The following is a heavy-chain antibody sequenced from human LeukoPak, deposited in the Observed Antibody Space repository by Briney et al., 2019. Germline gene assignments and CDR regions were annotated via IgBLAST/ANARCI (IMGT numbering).Heavy chain of an antibody. V-gene: IGHV4-59*08. Sequence: PSETLSLTCTVSGGSISSYYWSWIRQPPGKGLEWIGYIYYSGSTNYNPSLKSRVTISVDTSKNQFPLKLSSVTAADTAVYYCARQLQPGTPPNYYYYYYMDVWGKGTTVTVSS. J-gene: IGHJ6*03. CDR1: GGSISSYY. CDR2: IYYSGST. D-gene: IGHD6-13*01. CDR3: ARQLQPGTPPNYYYYYYMDV.